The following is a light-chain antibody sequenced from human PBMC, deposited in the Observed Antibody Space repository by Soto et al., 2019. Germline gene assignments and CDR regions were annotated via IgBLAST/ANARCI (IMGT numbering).Light chain of an antibody. CDR2: GAS. V-gene: IGKV3-15*01. CDR3: HQYNSWPPHT. Sequence: EIVMTQSPATLSVSPGERATLSCRSSQSVSSNLAWYQQKPGQAPRLLIYGASTRATGVPARFSGSGSGTEFTLPIRCLQSEDFAVYYCHQYNSWPPHTFGGGTKVEIK. CDR1: QSVSSN. J-gene: IGKJ4*01.